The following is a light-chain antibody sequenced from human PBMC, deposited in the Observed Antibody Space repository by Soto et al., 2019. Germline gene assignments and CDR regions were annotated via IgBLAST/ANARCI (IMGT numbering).Light chain of an antibody. CDR2: KAS. J-gene: IGKJ1*01. Sequence: DIQMTQSPSTLSASVGDRVTITCRASQSISSWLAWYQQKPGKAPKLLIYKASSLESGVPSRFSGSGSGTEFALTISSLQPHDFATYYCQLYNRYWTFGQGTKVESK. CDR3: QLYNRYWT. V-gene: IGKV1-5*03. CDR1: QSISSW.